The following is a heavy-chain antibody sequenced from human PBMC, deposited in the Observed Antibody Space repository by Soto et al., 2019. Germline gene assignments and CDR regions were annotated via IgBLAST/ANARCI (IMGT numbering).Heavy chain of an antibody. D-gene: IGHD3-10*01. CDR2: IYYSGST. CDR3: AREGYGSGSYYMNPFGWFDP. CDR1: GGSISSYY. Sequence: SETLSLTCTVSGGSISSYYWSWIRQPPGKGLEWIGYIYYSGSTNYNPSLKSRVTISVDTSKNQFSLKLSSVTAADTAVYYCAREGYGSGSYYMNPFGWFDPWGQGTLGTVAS. V-gene: IGHV4-59*01. J-gene: IGHJ5*02.